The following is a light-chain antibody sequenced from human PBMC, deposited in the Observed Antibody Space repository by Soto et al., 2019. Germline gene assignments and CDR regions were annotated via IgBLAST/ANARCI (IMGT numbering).Light chain of an antibody. V-gene: IGKV3D-20*02. CDR2: GAS. Sequence: EIVLTQSPGTLSLSPGERVTLSCRASQSVSSSYLAWYQQKPGQAPRLLIYGASSRATGIPDRFSGSGSGTDFTLTISSLEPEDFAVYYCQQRSNWPPGYTFGQGTKLEIK. CDR1: QSVSSSY. J-gene: IGKJ2*01. CDR3: QQRSNWPPGYT.